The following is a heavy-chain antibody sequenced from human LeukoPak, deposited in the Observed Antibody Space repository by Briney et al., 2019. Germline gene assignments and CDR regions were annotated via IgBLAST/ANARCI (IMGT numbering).Heavy chain of an antibody. CDR2: INWNGGST. CDR1: GFIFDNYG. D-gene: IGHD3-22*01. CDR3: ARVTVYYDSSGYFDF. J-gene: IGHJ4*02. Sequence: PVGSLRLSCAASGFIFDNYGMSWVRHAPGKGLEWVSGINWNGGSTGYADSVKGRFTISRDKAKNSLYLQLNSLRAEDTALYYCARVTVYYDSSGYFDFWGQGTLVTVSS. V-gene: IGHV3-20*04.